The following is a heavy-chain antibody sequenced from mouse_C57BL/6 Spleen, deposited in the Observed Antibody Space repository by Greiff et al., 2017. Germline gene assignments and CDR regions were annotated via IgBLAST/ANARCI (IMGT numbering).Heavy chain of an antibody. CDR1: GFTFSSYT. V-gene: IGHV5-9*01. CDR2: ISGGGGNT. J-gene: IGHJ3*01. D-gene: IGHD2-3*01. Sequence: EVQVVESGGGLVKPGGSLKLSCAASGFTFSSYTMSWVRQTPEKRLEWVATISGGGGNTYYPDSVKGRFPISRDNAKNTLYLQMSSLRSEDTALYYCARHGYSAWFAYWGQGTLVTVSA. CDR3: ARHGYSAWFAY.